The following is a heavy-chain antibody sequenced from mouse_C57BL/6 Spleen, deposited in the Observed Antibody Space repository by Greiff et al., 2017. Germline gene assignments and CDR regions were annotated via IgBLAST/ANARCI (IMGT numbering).Heavy chain of an antibody. Sequence: VHVKQSGPELVKPGASVKISCKASGYSFTGYYMNWVKQSPEKSLEWIGEINPSTGGTTYNQKFKAKATLTVDKSSSTAYMQLKSLTSEDSAVYYCARSTRGFDYWGQGTTLTVSS. CDR2: INPSTGGT. J-gene: IGHJ2*01. CDR3: ARSTRGFDY. CDR1: GYSFTGYY. V-gene: IGHV1-42*01.